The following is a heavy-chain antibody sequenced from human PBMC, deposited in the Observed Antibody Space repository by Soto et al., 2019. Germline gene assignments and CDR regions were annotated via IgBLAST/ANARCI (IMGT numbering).Heavy chain of an antibody. CDR1: GFTFSSYG. Sequence: GGSLRLSCAASGFTFSSYGMHWVRQAPGKGLEWVAVISYDGSNKYYADSVKGRFTISRDNSKNTLYLQMNSLRAEDTAVYYCARLFGVVIPPSDYWGQGTLVTVSS. D-gene: IGHD3-3*01. J-gene: IGHJ4*02. CDR2: ISYDGSNK. CDR3: ARLFGVVIPPSDY. V-gene: IGHV3-30*03.